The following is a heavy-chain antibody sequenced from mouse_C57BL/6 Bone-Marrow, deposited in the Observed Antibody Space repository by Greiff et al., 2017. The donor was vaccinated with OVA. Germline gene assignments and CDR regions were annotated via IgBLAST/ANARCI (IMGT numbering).Heavy chain of an antibody. CDR3: TRDGYYLYAMDY. D-gene: IGHD2-3*01. CDR1: GFTFSDAW. J-gene: IGHJ4*01. V-gene: IGHV6-6*01. Sequence: EVKLVESGGGLVQPGGSMKLSCAASGFTFSDAWMDWVRQSPEKGLEWVAEIRNKANNHATYYAESVKGRFTISRDDSKSSVYLQMNSLRAEDTGIYYCTRDGYYLYAMDYWGQGTSVTVSS. CDR2: IRNKANNHAT.